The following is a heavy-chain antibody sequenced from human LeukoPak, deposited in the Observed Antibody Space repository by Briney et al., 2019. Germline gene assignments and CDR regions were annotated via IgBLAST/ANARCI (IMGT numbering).Heavy chain of an antibody. J-gene: IGHJ4*02. Sequence: ASVKVSCKASGGTFSSHAISWVRQAPGQGLEWMGGIIPIFGTANYAQKFQGRVTITADESTSTAYMELSSLRSEDTAVYYCARDLKYYYDSSGYSFDYWGQGTLVTVSS. CDR1: GGTFSSHA. D-gene: IGHD3-22*01. V-gene: IGHV1-69*13. CDR2: IIPIFGTA. CDR3: ARDLKYYYDSSGYSFDY.